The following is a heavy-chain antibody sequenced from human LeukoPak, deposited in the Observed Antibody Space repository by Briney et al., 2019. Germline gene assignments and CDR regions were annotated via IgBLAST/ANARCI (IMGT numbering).Heavy chain of an antibody. CDR3: AREGHSSSWTDTYYYYGMDV. CDR1: GGTFSSYA. CDR2: IIPILGIA. Sequence: GASVKVSCKASGGTFSSYAISWVRQAPGQGLEWMGRIIPILGIANYAQKFQGRVTITADKSTSTAYMELSSLRSEDTAVYYCAREGHSSSWTDTYYYYGMDVWGQGTTVTVSS. J-gene: IGHJ6*02. V-gene: IGHV1-69*04. D-gene: IGHD6-13*01.